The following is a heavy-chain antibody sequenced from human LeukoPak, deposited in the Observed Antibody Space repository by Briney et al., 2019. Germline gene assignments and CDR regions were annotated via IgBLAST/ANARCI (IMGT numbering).Heavy chain of an antibody. CDR2: IYYSGST. J-gene: IGHJ4*02. D-gene: IGHD3-22*01. CDR3: ASGKTYYYDSSGYYLDY. Sequence: SETLSLTCTVSDGSISSSSYYWGWIRQPLGKGLEWIGSIYYSGSTYYNPSLKSRVTISVDTSKNQFSLKLSSVTAADTAVYYCASGKTYYYDSSGYYLDYWGQGTLVTVSS. CDR1: DGSISSSSYY. V-gene: IGHV4-39*07.